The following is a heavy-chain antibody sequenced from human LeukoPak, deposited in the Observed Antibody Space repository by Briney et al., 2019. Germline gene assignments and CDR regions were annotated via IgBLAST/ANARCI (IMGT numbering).Heavy chain of an antibody. Sequence: GGSLRLSCAASGFTFSSYAMSWVRQAPGKGLEWVSAISGSGGSTYYADSVKGRFTISRDNSKSTLYLQMNSLRAEDTAVYYCAKYSSTSGYPNNIDFWGQGTLVTVSS. CDR2: ISGSGGST. D-gene: IGHD3-22*01. CDR1: GFTFSSYA. V-gene: IGHV3-23*01. J-gene: IGHJ4*02. CDR3: AKYSSTSGYPNNIDF.